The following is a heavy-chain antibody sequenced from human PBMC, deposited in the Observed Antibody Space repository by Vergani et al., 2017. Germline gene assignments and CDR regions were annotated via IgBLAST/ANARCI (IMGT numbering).Heavy chain of an antibody. CDR2: IEPEDDQT. CDR3: ATGLYYYDTPFDH. CDR1: GYTFTNYH. V-gene: IGHV1-69-2*01. Sequence: EVQLEQSGTDEKRPGATVKISCKISGYTFTNYHMHWVRQAPGKGLEWVGLIEPEDDQTIYAEKLQGRVRLTADTSRDTAYMELSGLRSEDSAVYYCATGLYYYDTPFDHWGQGTLVTVSS. J-gene: IGHJ4*02. D-gene: IGHD3-22*01.